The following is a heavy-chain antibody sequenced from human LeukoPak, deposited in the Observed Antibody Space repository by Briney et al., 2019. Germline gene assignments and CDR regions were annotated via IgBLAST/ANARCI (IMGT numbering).Heavy chain of an antibody. Sequence: GESLKISCKGSGYFFTSYWIGWVRQMPGKGLEWMGIIYPGDSDTRYSPSFQGQVTMSADKSISTAYLQWSSLKASDTAMYYCARRLSSSWGDPYYYYGMDVWGQGTTVTVSS. D-gene: IGHD6-13*01. CDR1: GYFFTSYW. CDR2: IYPGDSDT. J-gene: IGHJ6*02. CDR3: ARRLSSSWGDPYYYYGMDV. V-gene: IGHV5-51*01.